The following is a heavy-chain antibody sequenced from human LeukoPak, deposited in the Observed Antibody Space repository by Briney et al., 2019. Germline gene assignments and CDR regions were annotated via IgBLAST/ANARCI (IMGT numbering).Heavy chain of an antibody. V-gene: IGHV4-59*01. CDR2: IYYSGST. D-gene: IGHD3-22*01. Sequence: SETLSLTCTVSGRSISSYYWSWIRQPPGKGREWIRYIYYSGSTNYNPSLKSRVTISVDTSKNQFSLKLSSVTAADTAVYYCARVGPDNYYDSSGYAFDIWGQGTMVTVSS. J-gene: IGHJ3*02. CDR3: ARVGPDNYYDSSGYAFDI. CDR1: GRSISSYY.